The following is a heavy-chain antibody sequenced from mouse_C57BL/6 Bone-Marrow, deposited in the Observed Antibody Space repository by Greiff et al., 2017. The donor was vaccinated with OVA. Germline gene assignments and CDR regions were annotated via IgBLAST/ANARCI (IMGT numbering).Heavy chain of an antibody. CDR3: ARGSSGYPFAY. D-gene: IGHD3-2*02. CDR2: INPGSGGT. CDR1: GYAFTNYL. J-gene: IGHJ3*01. Sequence: QVHVKQSGAELVRPGTSVKVSCKASGYAFTNYLIEWVKQRPGQGLEWIGVINPGSGGTNYNEKFKGKATLTADKSSSTAYMQLSSLTSEDSAVYFCARGSSGYPFAYWGQGTLVTVSA. V-gene: IGHV1-54*01.